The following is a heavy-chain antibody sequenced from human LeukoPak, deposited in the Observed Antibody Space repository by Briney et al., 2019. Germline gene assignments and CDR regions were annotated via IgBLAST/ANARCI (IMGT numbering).Heavy chain of an antibody. Sequence: SETLSLTCAVYGGSFSGYYWSWIRQPPGKGLEWIGYIYYSGSTYYNPSLKSRVTISVDTSKNQFSLKLSSVTAADTAVYYCARGGDYDFWSGYPYGMDVWGQGTTVTVSS. CDR3: ARGGDYDFWSGYPYGMDV. V-gene: IGHV4-34*09. D-gene: IGHD3-3*01. J-gene: IGHJ6*02. CDR1: GGSFSGYY. CDR2: IYYSGST.